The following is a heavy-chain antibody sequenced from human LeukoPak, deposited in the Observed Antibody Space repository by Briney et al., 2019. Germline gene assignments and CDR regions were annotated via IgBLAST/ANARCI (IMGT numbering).Heavy chain of an antibody. CDR3: AKDRGWGLDAFDI. J-gene: IGHJ3*02. CDR1: GFTFSTYG. Sequence: GGTLRLSCAGSGFTFSTYGMTWVRQAPGKGLEWVSTISGNGGSTYYADSVKGRFTISRDNSKNTLYLQMNSLRAEDTAVYYCAKDRGWGLDAFDIWGQGTMVTVSS. V-gene: IGHV3-23*01. D-gene: IGHD3-16*01. CDR2: ISGNGGST.